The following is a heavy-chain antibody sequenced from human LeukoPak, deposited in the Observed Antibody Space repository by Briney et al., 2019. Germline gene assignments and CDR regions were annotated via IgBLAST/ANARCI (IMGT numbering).Heavy chain of an antibody. J-gene: IGHJ6*03. CDR2: INPSGGST. D-gene: IGHD7-27*01. CDR3: ARPARSSPTGDKYYYYMDV. CDR1: GYTFTSYY. V-gene: IGHV1-46*01. Sequence: SVKVSCKASGYTFTSYYMHWVRQAPGQGLEWMGIINPSGGSTSYAQKFQGRVTMTRDTSTSTVYMELSSLRSEDTAVYYCARPARSSPTGDKYYYYMDVWGKGTTVTVSS.